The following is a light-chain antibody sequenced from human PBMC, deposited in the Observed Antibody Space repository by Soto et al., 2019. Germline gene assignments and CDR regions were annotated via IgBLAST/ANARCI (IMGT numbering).Light chain of an antibody. J-gene: IGKJ1*01. CDR2: KAS. V-gene: IGKV1-5*03. CDR1: QSISSW. CDR3: QQYSIWRT. Sequence: DIQMTQSPSTLSASVGDRVTITCRASQSISSWLAWYQQKPGKAPKLLIYKASSLESGVPSRFSGSGSGTDFTLTISSLQSEDFAVYYCQQYSIWRTFGQGTKVDIK.